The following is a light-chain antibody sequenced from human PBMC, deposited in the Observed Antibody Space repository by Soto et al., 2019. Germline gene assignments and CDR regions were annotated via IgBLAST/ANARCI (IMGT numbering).Light chain of an antibody. J-gene: IGKJ2*01. Sequence: EIVLTQSPGTLSLSPGERATLSCRASQSVSSSYLAWYQHKPGQAPRLLIYGASSMATGIPDRFSGSGSGTDFTLTISRLEPEDVAAYYCQQYGSSPLTFGQGTKLEIK. CDR3: QQYGSSPLT. CDR1: QSVSSSY. V-gene: IGKV3-20*01. CDR2: GAS.